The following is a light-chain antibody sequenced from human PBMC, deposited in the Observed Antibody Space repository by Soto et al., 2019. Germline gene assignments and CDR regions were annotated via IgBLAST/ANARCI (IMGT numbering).Light chain of an antibody. J-gene: IGKJ1*01. V-gene: IGKV1-39*01. CDR3: QQSYSTPWA. Sequence: DIQMTQSPSSLSASVGDRVTITCRASQRMSTYLNSYQHKPGKAPKLLIYAASSLQSGVPSRFSGSGVGTDFTPTISSLQPEDFAAYYCQQSYSTPWAFGQGTKVEIK. CDR2: AAS. CDR1: QRMSTY.